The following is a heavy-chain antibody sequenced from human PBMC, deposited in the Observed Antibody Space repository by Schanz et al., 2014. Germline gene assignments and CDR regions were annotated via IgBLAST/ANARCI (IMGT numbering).Heavy chain of an antibody. V-gene: IGHV3-74*01. J-gene: IGHJ3*02. CDR1: GFTFSNYW. Sequence: EVQLVESGGGLVQPGGSLRLSCAASGFTFSNYWMHWVRQAPGKGLVWVSRINSVGSNTDYADSVTGRFTISRDNAKNTLYLQMNTLRAEDTAVYYCARKMKLGVYGGKGHDSLDIWGQGTMXTVSS. CDR2: INSVGSNT. CDR3: ARKMKLGVYGGKGHDSLDI. D-gene: IGHD4-17*01.